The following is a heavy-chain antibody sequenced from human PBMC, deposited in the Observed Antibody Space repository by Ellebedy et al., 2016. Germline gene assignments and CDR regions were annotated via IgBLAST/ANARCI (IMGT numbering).Heavy chain of an antibody. CDR1: GYTFTSYG. CDR2: ISAYNGNT. Sequence: ASVKVSXXASGYTFTSYGISWVRQAPGQGLEWMGWISAYNGNTNYAQKLQGRVTMTTDTSTSTAYMELRSLRSDDTAVYYCARALRGVIRYYYYYMDVWGKGTTVTVSS. J-gene: IGHJ6*03. V-gene: IGHV1-18*01. CDR3: ARALRGVIRYYYYYMDV. D-gene: IGHD3-10*01.